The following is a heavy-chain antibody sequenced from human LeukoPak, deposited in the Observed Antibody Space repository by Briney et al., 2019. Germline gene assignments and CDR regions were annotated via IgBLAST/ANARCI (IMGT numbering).Heavy chain of an antibody. J-gene: IGHJ4*02. CDR1: GYTFTVYY. Sequence: ASVKFSCKASGYTFTVYYMHWVRQAPGQGLEWMGWINPNSGGTNYVQECQGRVTMTRDTSISTAYMELSRLRSDDTAVYYCASFRARSYYDSSGLDYWGQGTLVTVSS. CDR3: ASFRARSYYDSSGLDY. CDR2: INPNSGGT. D-gene: IGHD3-22*01. V-gene: IGHV1-2*02.